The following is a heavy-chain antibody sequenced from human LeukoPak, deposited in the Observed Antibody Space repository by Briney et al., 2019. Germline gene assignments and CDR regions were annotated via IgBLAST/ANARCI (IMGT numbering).Heavy chain of an antibody. CDR3: ARGSVTMVDY. Sequence: GGTLRLSCAASGFTFSSNYLSWIRQAPGRGLELVSVIDSGGSTYYADSVKGIFTITSDNSKNPMFLNMNSLGAGDTAVYYWARGSVTMVDYWGQGTLVTVSS. CDR1: GFTFSSNY. CDR2: IDSGGST. J-gene: IGHJ4*02. D-gene: IGHD3-10*01. V-gene: IGHV3-66*01.